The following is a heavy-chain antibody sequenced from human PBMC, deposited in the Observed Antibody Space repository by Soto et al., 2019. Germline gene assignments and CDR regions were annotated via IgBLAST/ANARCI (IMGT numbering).Heavy chain of an antibody. J-gene: IGHJ5*02. Sequence: QVQLVQSGAEVKKPGASVKVSCKASGYTFTSYAISWVRQAPGQGLEWMGWISAYNGNTNYAQNLQGRVTMTTDTPTSTAYLDLRRVRSDDTAVYYCARDSPPLASWGQGTLVTVSS. CDR1: GYTFTSYA. D-gene: IGHD3-3*02. V-gene: IGHV1-18*01. CDR2: ISAYNGNT. CDR3: ARDSPPLAS.